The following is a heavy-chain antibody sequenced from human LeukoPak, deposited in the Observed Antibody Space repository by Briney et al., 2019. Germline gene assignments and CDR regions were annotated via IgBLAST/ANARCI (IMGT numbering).Heavy chain of an antibody. CDR2: ISYDGSNK. D-gene: IGHD6-19*01. Sequence: GGSLRLSCAASGFTFSSYAMHWVRQAPDKGLEWVAVISYDGSNKYYADSVKGRFTISRDNSKNTLYLQMNSLRAEDTAVYYCARDGGWSFDYWGQGTLVTVSS. CDR1: GFTFSSYA. CDR3: ARDGGWSFDY. V-gene: IGHV3-30*01. J-gene: IGHJ4*02.